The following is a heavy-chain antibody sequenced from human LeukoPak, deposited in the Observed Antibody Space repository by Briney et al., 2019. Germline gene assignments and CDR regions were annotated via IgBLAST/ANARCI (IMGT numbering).Heavy chain of an antibody. CDR1: GYTFTSYG. CDR2: ISAYNGNT. V-gene: IGHV1-18*01. J-gene: IGHJ5*02. CDR3: ARDRVRHAYYYDSSGPLFDP. D-gene: IGHD3-22*01. Sequence: GASVKVSCKASGYTFTSYGISWVRQAPGQGLEWMGWISAYNGNTNYAQKLQGRVTMTTDTSTSTAYMELRSLRSDDTAVYYCARDRVRHAYYYDSSGPLFDPWGQEPWSPSPQ.